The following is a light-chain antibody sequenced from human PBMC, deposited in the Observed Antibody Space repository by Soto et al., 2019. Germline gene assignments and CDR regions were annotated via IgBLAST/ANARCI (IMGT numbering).Light chain of an antibody. V-gene: IGLV2-8*01. CDR1: SSDVGGYNY. CDR3: SSYAASNNFYFV. Sequence: QSALTQPPSASGSPGQSVTISCTGTSSDVGGYNYVSWYQQYPGRAPKLMIYEVTKRPSGVPDRFSGSKSGNTASLPVSGLQAEDEADYCCSSYAASNNFYFVFGGGTQLTVL. J-gene: IGLJ3*02. CDR2: EVT.